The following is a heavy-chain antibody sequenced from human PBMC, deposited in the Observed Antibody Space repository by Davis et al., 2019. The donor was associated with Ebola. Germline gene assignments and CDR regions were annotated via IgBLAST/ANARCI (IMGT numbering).Heavy chain of an antibody. CDR2: VYYTGST. Sequence: MPSETLSLTCTVSGGSITSYYWSWIQQPPGKGLEWIGYVYYTGSTSYNPSLKSRVTISVDTSRNQFSLRLSSVTAADTAVYYCARDPLWSGYYDSWSQGTLVTVSS. J-gene: IGHJ4*02. D-gene: IGHD3-3*01. V-gene: IGHV4-59*01. CDR1: GGSITSYY. CDR3: ARDPLWSGYYDS.